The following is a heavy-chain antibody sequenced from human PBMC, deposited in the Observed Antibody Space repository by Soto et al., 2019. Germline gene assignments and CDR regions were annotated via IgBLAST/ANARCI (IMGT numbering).Heavy chain of an antibody. D-gene: IGHD6-13*01. Sequence: GGSLRLSCSASGFVFGDYAVTWVRQAPGKGLEWVGVVRSETYGGSTEYAASVKGRFRISRDDSESIAYLQMTNLKTEDTAVYYCTRGRGTSGWYADYWGKGIRVTVS. CDR3: TRGRGTSGWYADY. J-gene: IGHJ4*02. V-gene: IGHV3-49*04. CDR1: GFVFGDYA. CDR2: VRSETYGGST.